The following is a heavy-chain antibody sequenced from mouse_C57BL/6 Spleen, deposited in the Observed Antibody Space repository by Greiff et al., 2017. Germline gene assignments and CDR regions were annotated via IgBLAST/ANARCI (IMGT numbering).Heavy chain of an antibody. V-gene: IGHV2-2*01. Sequence: VQLQESGPGLVQPSQSLSITCTVSGFSLTSYGVHWVRQSPGKGLEWLGVIWSGGGTDYNAAFISRLSISNDNSKSQVFFKMNSLQADDKAIYYCARDYDCYYDDAMDYWGQGTSVTVSS. CDR2: IWSGGGT. CDR3: ARDYDCYYDDAMDY. D-gene: IGHD2-3*01. J-gene: IGHJ4*01. CDR1: GFSLTSYG.